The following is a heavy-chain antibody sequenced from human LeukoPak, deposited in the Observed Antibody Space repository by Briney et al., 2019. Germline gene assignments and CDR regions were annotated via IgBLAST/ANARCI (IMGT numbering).Heavy chain of an antibody. D-gene: IGHD3-22*01. J-gene: IGHJ3*02. CDR1: GFTFSSHW. Sequence: PGGSLRLSCAASGFTFSSHWMHWVRLVPGKGLVWLSRINFDGSTTGYADSVKGRFTVSRDNAKNTLYLQMNSLRAEDTAVYYCARSERIIMILGGAFDIWGQGTVVTVSS. V-gene: IGHV3-74*01. CDR3: ARSERIIMILGGAFDI. CDR2: INFDGSTT.